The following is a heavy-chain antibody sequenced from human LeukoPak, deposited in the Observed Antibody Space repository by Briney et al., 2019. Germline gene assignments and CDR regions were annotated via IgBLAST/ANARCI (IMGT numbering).Heavy chain of an antibody. CDR1: GGSINSSNYY. J-gene: IGHJ6*03. V-gene: IGHV4-61*02. CDR3: ARAGSSAYSGPVGHYYYYMDV. CDR2: IYTSGST. Sequence: SETLSLTCTVSGGSINSSNYYWSWIRQPAGKGLEWIGRIYTSGSTNYNPSLKSRVTISVDTSKNQFSLKLSSVTAADTAVFYCARAGSSAYSGPVGHYYYYMDVWGKGTTVTVSS. D-gene: IGHD5-12*01.